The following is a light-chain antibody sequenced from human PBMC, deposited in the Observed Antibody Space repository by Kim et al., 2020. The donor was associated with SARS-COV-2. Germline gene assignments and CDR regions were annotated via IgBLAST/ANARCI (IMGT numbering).Light chain of an antibody. Sequence: EIVLTQSPGTLSLSPGERATLSCRASQSVSSSYLAWYQQKPGQAPRLLIYGASSMATGIPDRFSGSGSGTDFTLTISRLEPEDFAVYYCQQYGSSPRTFGQGTQVDIK. CDR3: QQYGSSPRT. V-gene: IGKV3-20*01. CDR1: QSVSSSY. CDR2: GAS. J-gene: IGKJ1*01.